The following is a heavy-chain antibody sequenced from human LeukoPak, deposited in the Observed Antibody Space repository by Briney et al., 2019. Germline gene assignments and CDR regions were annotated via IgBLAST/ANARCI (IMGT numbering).Heavy chain of an antibody. CDR2: IFPNGNT. V-gene: IGHV3-53*01. CDR1: VLSLSDNY. Sequence: RGGSLRLSCMHSVLSLSDNYLTWVRQDPGEGLERVSVIFPNGNTYSADVVESRFSTSRDKTTNTLFLDMSRVGSDDTAVYYCARPNPGYGDFDYWGQGTLVSVSS. J-gene: IGHJ4*02. CDR3: ARPNPGYGDFDY. D-gene: IGHD4-17*01.